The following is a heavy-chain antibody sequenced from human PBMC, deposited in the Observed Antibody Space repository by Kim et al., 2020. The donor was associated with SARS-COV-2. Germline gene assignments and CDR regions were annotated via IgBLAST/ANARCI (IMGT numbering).Heavy chain of an antibody. D-gene: IGHD3-22*01. V-gene: IGHV3-23*01. J-gene: IGHJ4*02. CDR1: GFTFSSYA. CDR2: ISGSGDDT. Sequence: GGSLRLSCAASGFTFSSYAMSWVRQAPGKGLEWVSAISGSGDDTYHADSVKGRFTISRDNSKNTLYLQMNSLRAEDTAVYYCANHYDSSGYTYYFDYWGQGTLVTVSS. CDR3: ANHYDSSGYTYYFDY.